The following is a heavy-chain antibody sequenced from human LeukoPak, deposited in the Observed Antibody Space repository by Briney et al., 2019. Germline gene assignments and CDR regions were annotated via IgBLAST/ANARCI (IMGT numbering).Heavy chain of an antibody. J-gene: IGHJ2*01. Sequence: SETLSLTCTVSGGTISSGDYDWSWIRQPPGKGLEWIGYIYYIGNTFYNPSLKSRVTISVDTSKNQFSLKLSSVTAADTAVYYCASAYCGGDCTPYWYFDLWGRGTLVTVSS. CDR3: ASAYCGGDCTPYWYFDL. V-gene: IGHV4-30-4*01. D-gene: IGHD2-21*02. CDR1: GGTISSGDYD. CDR2: IYYIGNT.